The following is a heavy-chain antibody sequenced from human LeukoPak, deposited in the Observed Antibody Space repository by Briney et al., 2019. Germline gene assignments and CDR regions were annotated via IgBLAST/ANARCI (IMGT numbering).Heavy chain of an antibody. Sequence: VKVSCKASGGTFSSYAISWVRQAPGQGLEWMGGIIPIFGTANYAQKFQGRVTITADESTSTAYMELSSLRSEDTAVYYCARDGGSSGYIRFDYWGQGTLVTVSS. V-gene: IGHV1-69*13. CDR1: GGTFSSYA. CDR3: ARDGGSSGYIRFDY. J-gene: IGHJ4*02. D-gene: IGHD3-22*01. CDR2: IIPIFGTA.